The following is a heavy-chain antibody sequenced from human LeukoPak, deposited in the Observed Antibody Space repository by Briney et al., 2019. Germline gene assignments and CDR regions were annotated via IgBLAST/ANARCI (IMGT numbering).Heavy chain of an antibody. D-gene: IGHD4-17*01. V-gene: IGHV3-53*01. CDR3: ASRSSGDYHLIDY. J-gene: IGHJ4*02. Sequence: GGSLRLSCAASGFTVSSKYMTWVRQVPGKGLEWVSVIYSGGSTIYADSVKGRFTISRDNSKNTLYLQMNSLRAEDTAIYYCASRSSGDYHLIDYWGPGTLVTVSS. CDR1: GFTVSSKY. CDR2: IYSGGST.